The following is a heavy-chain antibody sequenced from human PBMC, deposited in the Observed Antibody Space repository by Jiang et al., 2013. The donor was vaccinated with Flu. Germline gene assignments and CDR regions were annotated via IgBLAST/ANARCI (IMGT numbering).Heavy chain of an antibody. CDR1: GGFISDTIYY. Sequence: SGSGLVKPSETLSLTCTVSGGFISDTIYYWVWIRQPPGKGPEWIGTVYYDGSAYYNPSLKSRISMSVDTSKDQFSLKLRSVIAADTAVFYCARLRDGYKYEYGMDVWGQGITVTVSS. J-gene: IGHJ6*02. CDR2: VYYDGSA. CDR3: ARLRDGYKYEYGMDV. V-gene: IGHV4-39*01.